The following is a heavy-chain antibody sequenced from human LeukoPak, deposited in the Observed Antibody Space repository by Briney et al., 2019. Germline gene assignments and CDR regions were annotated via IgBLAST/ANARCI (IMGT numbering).Heavy chain of an antibody. CDR2: IIPIFGTA. D-gene: IGHD6-19*01. J-gene: IGHJ5*02. Sequence: SVKVSCKASGGTFSSYAISWVRQAPGQGLEWMGRIIPIFGTANYAQKFQGRVTITTDESTSTAYMELSSLRSEDTAVYYCASAARSGWSTYNWFDPWGQGTLVTVSS. CDR3: ASAARSGWSTYNWFDP. CDR1: GGTFSSYA. V-gene: IGHV1-69*05.